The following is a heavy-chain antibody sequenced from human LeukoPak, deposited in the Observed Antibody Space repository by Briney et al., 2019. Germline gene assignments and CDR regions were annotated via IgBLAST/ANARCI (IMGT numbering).Heavy chain of an antibody. CDR1: GFTFSSYG. D-gene: IGHD6-13*01. Sequence: GGSLRLSCAASGFTFSSYGMSWVRQAPGKGLEWVSAISGSGGSTYYADSVKGRFTISRDNSKNTLYLQMNSLRAEDTAVYHCAKDSIAAAVYAEYFQHWGQGTLVTVSS. V-gene: IGHV3-23*01. CDR3: AKDSIAAAVYAEYFQH. J-gene: IGHJ1*01. CDR2: ISGSGGST.